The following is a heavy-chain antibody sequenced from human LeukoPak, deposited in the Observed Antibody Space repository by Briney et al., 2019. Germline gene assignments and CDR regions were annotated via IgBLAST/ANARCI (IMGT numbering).Heavy chain of an antibody. CDR2: IKKDGSEK. J-gene: IGHJ4*02. CDR3: ARDRRDGYNVLDY. V-gene: IGHV3-7*01. CDR1: GFTFSSYW. Sequence: GGSLRLSCAASGFTFSSYWMSWVRQAPGKGLEWVANIKKDGSEKYYVDSVKGRFTISRDNAKNSLYLQMNSLSAEDTATYYCARDRRDGYNVLDYWGQGTLVTVSS. D-gene: IGHD5-24*01.